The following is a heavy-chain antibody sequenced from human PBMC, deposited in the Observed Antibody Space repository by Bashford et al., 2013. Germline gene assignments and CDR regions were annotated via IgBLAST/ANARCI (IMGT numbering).Heavy chain of an antibody. D-gene: IGHD2-8*01. CDR3: VKDQVPNNGQWDAFDI. J-gene: IGHJ3*02. Sequence: VRQAPGEGLEWVSSIGGGGADTYYTDSVRGRFTISRDNSKNTLCLQMVSLRAEDTAVYYCVKDQVPNNGQWDAFDIWGQGTKVTVSS. V-gene: IGHV3-23*01. CDR2: IGGGGADT.